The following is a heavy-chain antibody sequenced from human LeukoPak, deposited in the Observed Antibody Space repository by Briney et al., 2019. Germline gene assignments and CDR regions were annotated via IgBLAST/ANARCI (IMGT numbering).Heavy chain of an antibody. Sequence: SVKVSCKASGGTFSSYAISWVRQAPGQGLEWMGGIIPIFGTANYAQKFQGRVTITTDESTSTAYMELSSLRSEDTAVYYCARATATIPPWGYYYYYMDVWGKGTTVTVSS. V-gene: IGHV1-69*05. CDR3: ARATATIPPWGYYYYYMDV. D-gene: IGHD5-24*01. CDR2: IIPIFGTA. J-gene: IGHJ6*03. CDR1: GGTFSSYA.